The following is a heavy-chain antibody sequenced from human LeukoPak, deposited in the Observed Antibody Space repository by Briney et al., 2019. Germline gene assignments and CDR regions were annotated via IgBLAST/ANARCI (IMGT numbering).Heavy chain of an antibody. CDR2: ISSTTATR. CDR1: GFTFSNYG. CDR3: ARGGAARPDY. J-gene: IGHJ4*02. D-gene: IGHD6-6*01. V-gene: IGHV3-48*04. Sequence: PGGSLRLSCAASGFTFSNYGMDWVRQTPGKGLEWVSYISSTTATRSYADSVKGRFTISRDNAKNSLFLQMNNLRAEDTAVYYCARGGAARPDYWGQGTLGTVSS.